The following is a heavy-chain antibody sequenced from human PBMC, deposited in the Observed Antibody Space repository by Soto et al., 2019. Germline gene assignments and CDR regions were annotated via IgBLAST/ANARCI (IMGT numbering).Heavy chain of an antibody. J-gene: IGHJ4*02. D-gene: IGHD3-22*01. V-gene: IGHV1-2*02. CDR1: GYTFTDHL. Sequence: ASVKVSCKTSGYTFTDHLIHWVRQSPGQGLQWVGWVHPDSGGTNVAQAFQDRVTMTADTSITTAYMDLARLRPDDTAIFYCARGAQGFFPVSGIYFYFDHWGQGTPVTVSS. CDR3: ARGAQGFFPVSGIYFYFDH. CDR2: VHPDSGGT.